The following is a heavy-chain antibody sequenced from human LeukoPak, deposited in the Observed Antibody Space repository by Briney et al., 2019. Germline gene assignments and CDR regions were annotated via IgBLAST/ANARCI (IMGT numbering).Heavy chain of an antibody. D-gene: IGHD3-22*01. J-gene: IGHJ6*03. Sequence: PSETLPLTCTVSGGSISSYYWSWIRQPPGKGLEWIGYIYYSGSTNYNPSLKSRVTISVDTSKNQFSLKLSSVTAADTAVYYCARLRGYDSSGYYASLYYYYMDVWGKGTTVTVSS. CDR1: GGSISSYY. V-gene: IGHV4-59*08. CDR3: ARLRGYDSSGYYASLYYYYMDV. CDR2: IYYSGST.